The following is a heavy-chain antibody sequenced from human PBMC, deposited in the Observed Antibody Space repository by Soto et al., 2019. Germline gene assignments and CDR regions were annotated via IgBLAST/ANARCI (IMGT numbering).Heavy chain of an antibody. Sequence: QVQLQESGPGLVKPSETLSLTCTVSGVSITSYYWSWIRQSPGKGLEWIGFISYSGNTNYNPSLKSRVIISRVTSRNEFSLRLTSVTAADTAVYYCATSSGPQSPIGDHWGQGTLVTVSS. CDR2: ISYSGNT. V-gene: IGHV4-59*08. J-gene: IGHJ4*02. CDR1: GVSITSYY. D-gene: IGHD6-19*01. CDR3: ATSSGPQSPIGDH.